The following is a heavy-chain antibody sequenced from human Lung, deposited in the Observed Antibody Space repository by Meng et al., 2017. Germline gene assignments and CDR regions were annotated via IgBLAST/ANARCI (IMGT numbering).Heavy chain of an antibody. CDR1: GYSFTNYG. CDR2: TSTYNSNR. CDR3: ARDRDGYASFDH. D-gene: IGHD5-24*01. J-gene: IGHJ4*02. V-gene: IGHV1-18*01. Sequence: QVHLVQSGPEVRKPGASVKVSCQASGYSFTNYGINWVRQAPGKGLEWMGWTSTYNSNRNYAQSLQGRVTMTTDTSTTTVYMELRSLTFDDTAIYYCARDRDGYASFDHWGQGTLVTVSS.